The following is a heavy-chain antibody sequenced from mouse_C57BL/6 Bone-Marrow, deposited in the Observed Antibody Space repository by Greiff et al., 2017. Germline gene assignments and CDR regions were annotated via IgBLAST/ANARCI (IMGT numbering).Heavy chain of an antibody. J-gene: IGHJ3*01. V-gene: IGHV5-12*01. CDR3: ARDYGSSYRFAY. CDR2: ISNGGGST. Sequence: DVKLVESGGGLVQPGGSLKLSCAASGFTFSDYYMYWVRQTPEKRLEWVAYISNGGGSTYYPDTVKGRFTISRDNAKNTLYLQMSRLKSEDTAMYYCARDYGSSYRFAYWGKGTLVTVSA. D-gene: IGHD1-1*01. CDR1: GFTFSDYY.